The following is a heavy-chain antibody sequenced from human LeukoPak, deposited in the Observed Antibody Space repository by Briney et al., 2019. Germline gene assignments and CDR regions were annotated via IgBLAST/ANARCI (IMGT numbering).Heavy chain of an antibody. Sequence: SETLSLTCAVYGGSFSGYYWSWIRQPPGKGLEWIGEINHSGSTNYSPSLKSRVTMSVDTSKNQFSLKLSSVTAADTAVYYCARENQTDSRYFDFWGQGTLVTVSS. CDR2: INHSGST. V-gene: IGHV4-34*01. J-gene: IGHJ4*02. D-gene: IGHD1-14*01. CDR3: ARENQTDSRYFDF. CDR1: GGSFSGYY.